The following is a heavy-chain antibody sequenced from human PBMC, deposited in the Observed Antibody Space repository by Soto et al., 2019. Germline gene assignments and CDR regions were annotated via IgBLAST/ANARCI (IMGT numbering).Heavy chain of an antibody. CDR1: GFTFSSYG. CDR3: AREGTYYGFPGGHMDV. CDR2: IWYDGSNK. D-gene: IGHD3-22*01. V-gene: IGHV3-33*01. J-gene: IGHJ6*03. Sequence: QVQLVESGGGVVQPGRSLRLSCAASGFTFSSYGMHWVRQAPGKGLEWVAVIWYDGSNKYYADSVKGRFTISRDNSKNTLNLQMNSLRAEDTAVYYGAREGTYYGFPGGHMDVWGKGTTVTVSS.